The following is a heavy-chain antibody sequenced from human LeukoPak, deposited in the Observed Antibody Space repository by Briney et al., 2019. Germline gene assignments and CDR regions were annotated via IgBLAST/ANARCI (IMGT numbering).Heavy chain of an antibody. Sequence: GGSLRLSFAAPGFTFSSYAMSWVRQAPGKGLEGVSAISGRGGSTYYADSVKGRFTISRDNSKNTLYLQMNSLRDEDTAVYYCAKVGGARQLWFRRYYYYYMDVWGKGTTVTVSS. CDR3: AKVGGARQLWFRRYYYYYMDV. V-gene: IGHV3-23*01. D-gene: IGHD5-18*01. J-gene: IGHJ6*03. CDR1: GFTFSSYA. CDR2: ISGRGGST.